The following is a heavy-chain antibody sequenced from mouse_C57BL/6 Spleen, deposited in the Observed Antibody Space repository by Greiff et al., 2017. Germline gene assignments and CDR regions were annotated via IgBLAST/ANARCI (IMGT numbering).Heavy chain of an antibody. CDR1: GFTFSDYY. CDR2: INYDGSST. J-gene: IGHJ4*01. D-gene: IGHD2-10*02. Sequence: DVQLVESEGGLVQPGSSMKLSCTASGFTFSDYYMAWVRQVPEKGLEWVANINYDGSSTYYLDSLKSRFIISRDNAKNILYLQMSSLKSEDTATYYCARQVYYYAMDYWGQGTSVTVSS. V-gene: IGHV5-16*01. CDR3: ARQVYYYAMDY.